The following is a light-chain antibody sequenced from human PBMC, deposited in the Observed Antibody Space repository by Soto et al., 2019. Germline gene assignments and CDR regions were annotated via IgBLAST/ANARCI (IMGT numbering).Light chain of an antibody. CDR3: HKYGSTPLT. CDR1: QSVSNN. V-gene: IGKV3-15*01. J-gene: IGKJ3*01. Sequence: ILMTQSPATLSVSPGERATLSCRASQSVSNNLAWYQQKPGQAARLLIYDASTRATGIPARFSGSGSGTEFTLTISGLQPEDFAIYHCHKYGSTPLTLAPGTKVDIK. CDR2: DAS.